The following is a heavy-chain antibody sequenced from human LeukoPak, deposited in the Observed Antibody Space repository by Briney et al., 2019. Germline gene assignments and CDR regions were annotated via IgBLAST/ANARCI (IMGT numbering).Heavy chain of an antibody. D-gene: IGHD6-6*01. CDR1: GFTFSSYE. CDR3: ARDSRPNSSSSRKDFDY. V-gene: IGHV3-48*03. Sequence: GSLRLSCAASGFTFSSYEMNWVRQAPGKGLEWVSYISSSGSTVYYADSVKGRFTISRDNAKNSLYLQMNSLRAEDTAVYYCARDSRPNSSSSRKDFDYWGQGTLVTVSS. J-gene: IGHJ4*02. CDR2: ISSSGSTV.